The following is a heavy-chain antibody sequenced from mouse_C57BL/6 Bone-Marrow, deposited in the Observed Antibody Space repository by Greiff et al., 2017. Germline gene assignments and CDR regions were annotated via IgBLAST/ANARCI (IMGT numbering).Heavy chain of an antibody. CDR3: ARGGYLLDY. Sequence: QVQLQQPGPELVKPWASVKMSCSASGYTFTSYWITWVKQRPPQGLVWIGDIYPGGGSTNYNGKFKSKATMTVDTSSSTAYMQLSSLTSEDTAVYYCARGGYLLDYWGQGTTLTVSS. D-gene: IGHD5-1*01. CDR2: IYPGGGST. V-gene: IGHV1-55*01. J-gene: IGHJ2*01. CDR1: GYTFTSYW.